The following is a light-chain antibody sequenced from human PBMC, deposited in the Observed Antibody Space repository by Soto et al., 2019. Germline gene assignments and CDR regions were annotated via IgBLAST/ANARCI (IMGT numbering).Light chain of an antibody. Sequence: EIVMTQSPATLSVFPGERATLSCRASQSISTNLAWYQQKPGQAPRLLNYGASARATGIPARFSGSGSGTEFTLTISSLQSEDFAVYYCHQYNNWPPYTFGQGTKLEIK. CDR3: HQYNNWPPYT. CDR2: GAS. V-gene: IGKV3-15*01. CDR1: QSISTN. J-gene: IGKJ2*01.